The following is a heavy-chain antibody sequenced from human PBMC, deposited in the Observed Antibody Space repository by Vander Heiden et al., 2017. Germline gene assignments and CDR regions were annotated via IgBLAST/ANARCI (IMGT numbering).Heavy chain of an antibody. J-gene: IGHJ5*02. Sequence: QVQLVESGGGLVKSGGSIRLSCAASGFTFSNYYMSWIRQAPGKGLEWVSYISNSGNSIFYVDSVKGRFTISRDNAKNSLYLQMNSLRAEDTAVYYCAGRDGWFDPWGQGTLVTVSS. CDR1: GFTFSNYY. CDR2: ISNSGNSI. CDR3: AGRDGWFDP. V-gene: IGHV3-11*01.